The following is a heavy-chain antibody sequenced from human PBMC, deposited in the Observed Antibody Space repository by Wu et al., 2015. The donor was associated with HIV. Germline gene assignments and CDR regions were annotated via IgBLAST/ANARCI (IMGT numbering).Heavy chain of an antibody. CDR1: GGTFSNYA. Sequence: QVQLVQSGAEVKKPGSSVKVSCKASGGTFSNYAITWVRQAPGQGLEWMGGIIPISGTANYAQKFQGRVTITADESTSTAYMELSSLRSGDTAVYYCARVPIAATGTPYTDYYYYYMDVWGKGTTVTVSS. J-gene: IGHJ6*03. D-gene: IGHD6-13*01. CDR2: IIPISGTA. V-gene: IGHV1-69*12. CDR3: ARVPIAATGTPYTDYYYYYMDV.